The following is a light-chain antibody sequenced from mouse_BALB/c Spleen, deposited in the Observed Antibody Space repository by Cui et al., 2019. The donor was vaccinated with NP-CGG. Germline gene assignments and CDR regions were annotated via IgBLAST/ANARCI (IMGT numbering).Light chain of an antibody. Sequence: HAADPHESAPPTSPGETVTLTCRSSTGAVTTSNYANWVQEKPDHLFTGLIGGTNNRAPGVPARFSGSLIGDKAALTITGAQTEDEAIYFCALWYSNHWVFGGGTKLTVL. V-gene: IGLV1*01. J-gene: IGLJ1*01. CDR3: ALWYSNHWV. CDR1: TGAVTTSNY. CDR2: GTN.